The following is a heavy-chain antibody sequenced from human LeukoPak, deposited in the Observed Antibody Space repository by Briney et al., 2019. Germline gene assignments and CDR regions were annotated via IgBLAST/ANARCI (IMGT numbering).Heavy chain of an antibody. Sequence: PGGSLRLSCAASGFTFSDYYMNWVRQPPGKGLEWVSYISSTSSNTNYADSVKGRLTISRDNAKNSLYLQMNSLRAEDTAVYYCAREYDSSGYLHFDYWGQGDLVTVSS. CDR1: GFTFSDYY. V-gene: IGHV3-11*05. CDR3: AREYDSSGYLHFDY. J-gene: IGHJ4*02. CDR2: ISSTSSNT. D-gene: IGHD3-22*01.